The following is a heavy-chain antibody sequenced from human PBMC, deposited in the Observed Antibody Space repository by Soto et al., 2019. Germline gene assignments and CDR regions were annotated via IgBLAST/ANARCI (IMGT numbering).Heavy chain of an antibody. CDR1: GGSISSGGYY. Sequence: QVQLQESGPGLVKPSQTLSLTCTVSGGSISSGGYYWIWIRQHPGKGLEWIGYIYYCGSTYYNPSLKSRVIISVDTSKDQFSLKLSSVNAADTAVYYCARDAIGHGGTDPWGQGTLVTVSS. V-gene: IGHV4-31*03. D-gene: IGHD1-1*01. J-gene: IGHJ5*02. CDR3: ARDAIGHGGTDP. CDR2: IYYCGST.